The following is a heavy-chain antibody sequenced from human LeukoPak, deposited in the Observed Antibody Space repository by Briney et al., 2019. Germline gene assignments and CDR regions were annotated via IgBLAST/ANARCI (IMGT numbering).Heavy chain of an antibody. CDR1: GFTLSSYG. D-gene: IGHD3-22*01. CDR2: RRYDGKSK. V-gene: IGHV3-30*02. Sequence: GGSLRLSCAASGFTLSSYGMQWVRQAPGKGLEWVAFRRYDGKSKYYAASVKGGVTISGDNSKNTLYLQMSSLIGEDTAVCYCAQDFSVNSYNSRVFDYWGQGTLVTVSS. CDR3: AQDFSVNSYNSRVFDY. J-gene: IGHJ4*02.